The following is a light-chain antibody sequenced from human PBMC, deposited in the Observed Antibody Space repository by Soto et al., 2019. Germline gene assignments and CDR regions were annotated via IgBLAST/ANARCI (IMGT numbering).Light chain of an antibody. V-gene: IGKV3-20*01. Sequence: IVLTQSPGTLSLTPGERATLSCRASQSVSNNYLAWYQQKPGQAPRLLIYAASSRATGSPDRFSGGGSGTDFTLTISRLEPEDFAVYYCQQYNNWPPTFGQGAKVDIK. J-gene: IGKJ1*01. CDR2: AAS. CDR3: QQYNNWPPT. CDR1: QSVSNNY.